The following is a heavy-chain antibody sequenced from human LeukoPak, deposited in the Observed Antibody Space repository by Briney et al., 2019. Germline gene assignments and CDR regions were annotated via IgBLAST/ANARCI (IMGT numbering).Heavy chain of an antibody. J-gene: IGHJ4*02. Sequence: GGSLRLSCAASGFTFSSYWISWVRQAPGKGLEWVSYISSSSSTIYYADSVKGRFTISRDNAKNSLYLQMNSLRDEDTAVYYCASLGYSYAKPLDYWGQGTLVTVSS. V-gene: IGHV3-48*02. CDR2: ISSSSSTI. CDR1: GFTFSSYW. D-gene: IGHD5-18*01. CDR3: ASLGYSYAKPLDY.